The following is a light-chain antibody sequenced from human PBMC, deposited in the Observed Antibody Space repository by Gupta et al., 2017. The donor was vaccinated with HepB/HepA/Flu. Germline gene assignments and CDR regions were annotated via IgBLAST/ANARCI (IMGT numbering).Light chain of an antibody. Sequence: EIVLTQSPVTLSLSPGERATLSCRASESVGTYLAWYQQKRGQAPRLLIYEASHRAIGIPDRFSGSGSETDFTITSSSREPEDFAVYYGQQSRSFVTFGRGTEVDIK. V-gene: IGKV3-11*01. CDR1: ESVGTY. CDR3: QQSRSFVT. J-gene: IGKJ3*01. CDR2: EAS.